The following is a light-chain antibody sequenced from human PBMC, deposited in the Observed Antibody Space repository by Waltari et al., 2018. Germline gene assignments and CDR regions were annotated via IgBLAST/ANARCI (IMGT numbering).Light chain of an antibody. Sequence: SYDLTQSPSVSVSPGQTASITCSGDKLGDKDASWYQQKPGQSPSLGIYQNDKRPSGIPERFSGSSSGNIATLTISGTQAMDEAGYYCQAWDSGSVIFGGGTKLTVL. J-gene: IGLJ2*01. V-gene: IGLV3-1*01. CDR3: QAWDSGSVI. CDR1: KLGDKD. CDR2: QND.